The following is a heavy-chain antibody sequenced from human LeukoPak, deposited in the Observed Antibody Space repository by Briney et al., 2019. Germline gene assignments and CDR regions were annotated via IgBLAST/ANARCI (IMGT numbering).Heavy chain of an antibody. V-gene: IGHV4-59*08. J-gene: IGHJ3*02. Sequence: SETLSLTCTVSGGSISGFHWNWIRQPPGKGLEWIGYIYYSGRTDSNPSLKSRVTISVDTSKNQFNLRLTSVTAADTAMYYCARRNDFDIWGPGTMVTVSS. CDR1: GGSISGFH. CDR3: ARRNDFDI. CDR2: IYYSGRT.